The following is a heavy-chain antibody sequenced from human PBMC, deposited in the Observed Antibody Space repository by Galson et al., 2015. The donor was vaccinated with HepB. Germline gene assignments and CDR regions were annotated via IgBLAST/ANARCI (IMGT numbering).Heavy chain of an antibody. D-gene: IGHD6-13*01. J-gene: IGHJ4*02. V-gene: IGHV3-30*18. CDR3: AKEDPYSSRAFNY. CDR1: GFTFSSYD. CDR2: ISYDGSDK. Sequence: SLRLSCAASGFTFSSYDMHWVRQAPGKGLEWVAFISYDGSDKYYADSVKGRFTISRDNSKNTLSLQMNSLRSEDTAMYYCAKEDPYSSRAFNYWGQRTLVTVSA.